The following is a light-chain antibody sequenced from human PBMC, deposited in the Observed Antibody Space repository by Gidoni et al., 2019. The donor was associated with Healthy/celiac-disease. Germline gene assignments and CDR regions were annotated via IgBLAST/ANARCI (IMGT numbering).Light chain of an antibody. J-gene: IGKJ1*01. CDR2: GAS. V-gene: IGKV3-20*01. CDR1: QSVSSSY. Sequence: ELVLTQSPGTLSLSPGERATLSCRASQSVSSSYLAWYQQKPGQAPRLLIYGASSRATGIPDRFSGRGSGTDFTLTISRLEPEDFAVYYCQQYGSSRGFGQGTKVEIK. CDR3: QQYGSSRG.